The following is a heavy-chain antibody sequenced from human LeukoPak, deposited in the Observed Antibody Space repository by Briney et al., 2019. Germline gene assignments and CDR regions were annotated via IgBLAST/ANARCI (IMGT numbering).Heavy chain of an antibody. D-gene: IGHD3-3*01. J-gene: IGHJ4*02. V-gene: IGHV4-59*01. Sequence: SETLSLTCTVSGGSISSYYWSWIRQPPGKGLEWIGYIYYSGSTNYNPSLKSRVTISVDTSKNQFSLELSSVTAADTAVYYCARRGNEDDLGLEYYFDYWGQGTLVTVSS. CDR1: GGSISSYY. CDR2: IYYSGST. CDR3: ARRGNEDDLGLEYYFDY.